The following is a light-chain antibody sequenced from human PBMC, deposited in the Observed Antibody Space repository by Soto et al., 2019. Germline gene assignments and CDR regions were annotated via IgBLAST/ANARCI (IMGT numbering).Light chain of an antibody. CDR1: NIGSRN. J-gene: IGLJ2*01. Sequence: SSELTQPLSVSVALGQTAKITCGGENIGSRNVHWYQQRPGQAPVLVIYRDYNRPSGIPERFSGSNSGNTATLTISRAQAGDEADYYCQVWGTTMVVFGGGTKVTVL. V-gene: IGLV3-9*01. CDR3: QVWGTTMVV. CDR2: RDY.